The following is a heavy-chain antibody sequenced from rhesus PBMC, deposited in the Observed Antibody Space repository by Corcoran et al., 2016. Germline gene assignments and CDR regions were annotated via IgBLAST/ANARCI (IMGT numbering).Heavy chain of an antibody. CDR1: GGSFSSYW. J-gene: IGHJ4*01. Sequence: QVQLQESGPGLVKPSETLSLTCSFSGGSFSSYWWGWIRQPPGKGLEWIGSIYGSSGSTEYKPSLKSRATISRDTYKNQFSLKLSSVTAADTAVYYCARGIAAAHFDYWGQGVLVTVSS. D-gene: IGHD6-43*01. CDR3: ARGIAAAHFDY. CDR2: IYGSSGST. V-gene: IGHV4-160*01.